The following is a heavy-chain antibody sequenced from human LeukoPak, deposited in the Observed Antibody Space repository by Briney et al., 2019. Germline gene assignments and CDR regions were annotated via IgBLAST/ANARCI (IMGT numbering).Heavy chain of an antibody. CDR2: ISDRGSTT. V-gene: IGHV3-23*01. CDR3: AKDRKVFEL. Sequence: GGSLRLSCAASGFTFSSYAMSWVRQAPGRGLEWVSAISDRGSTTYYADSVKGRFTISRDNSKNTLYLQMNSLRAEDTAVYHWAKDRKVFELWGRGTLVTVSS. CDR1: GFTFSSYA. J-gene: IGHJ2*01.